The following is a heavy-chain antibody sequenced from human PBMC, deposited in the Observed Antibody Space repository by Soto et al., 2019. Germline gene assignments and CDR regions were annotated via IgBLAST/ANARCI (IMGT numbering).Heavy chain of an antibody. V-gene: IGHV1-18*01. D-gene: IGHD4-17*01. J-gene: IGHJ6*02. CDR1: GYTFTSYG. CDR3: AKGGDNILLYGMDV. Sequence: ASVKVSCKASGYTFTSYGISWVRQAPGQGLEWMGWISAYNGNTNYAQKLQGRVTMTTDTSTSTAYMELRGLRSDDTAVYYCAKGGDNILLYGMDVWGQGTTVTVSS. CDR2: ISAYNGNT.